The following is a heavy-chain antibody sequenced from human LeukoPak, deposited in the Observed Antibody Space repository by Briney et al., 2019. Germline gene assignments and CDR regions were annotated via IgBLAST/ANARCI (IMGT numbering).Heavy chain of an antibody. V-gene: IGHV4-61*02. J-gene: IGHJ3*02. CDR1: GGSISSGSYY. CDR2: IYTSGST. D-gene: IGHD6-13*01. Sequence: SETLSLTCTVSGGSISSGSYYWTWIRQPAGKGLEWIGRIYTSGSTNYNPSLKSRVTISVDTSKNQFSLKLSSVTAADTAVYYCARSGAAGGAFDIWGQGTMVTVSS. CDR3: ARSGAAGGAFDI.